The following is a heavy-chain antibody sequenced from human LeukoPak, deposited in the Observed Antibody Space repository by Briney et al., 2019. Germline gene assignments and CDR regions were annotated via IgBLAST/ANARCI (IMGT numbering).Heavy chain of an antibody. CDR3: AREGNYAWFDP. CDR2: IYTSGST. CDR1: GGSISSYY. Sequence: SETLSLTCTVSGGSISSYYWSWIRQPVGKGLEWIGRIYTSGSTNYNPSLKSRVTMSVDTSKNQFTLKLSSVTAADTAVYYCAREGNYAWFDPWGQGTLVTVSS. J-gene: IGHJ5*02. V-gene: IGHV4-4*07. D-gene: IGHD4-11*01.